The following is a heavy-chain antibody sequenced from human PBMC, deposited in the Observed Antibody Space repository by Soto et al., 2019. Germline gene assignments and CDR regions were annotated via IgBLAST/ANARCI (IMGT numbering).Heavy chain of an antibody. CDR1: GFSLSTSQVG. Sequence: SGPTLVNPTQTLTLTCTFSGFSLSTSQVGVGWIRQPPGKGLEWIGYIYYSGSTYYNPSLKSRFTISVGTSKNQFSLKLSSVTAADTAVYFCARDSGGCFDYWGQGTLVTVSS. CDR3: ARDSGGCFDY. CDR2: IYYSGST. V-gene: IGHV4-30-4*08. J-gene: IGHJ4*02. D-gene: IGHD6-19*01.